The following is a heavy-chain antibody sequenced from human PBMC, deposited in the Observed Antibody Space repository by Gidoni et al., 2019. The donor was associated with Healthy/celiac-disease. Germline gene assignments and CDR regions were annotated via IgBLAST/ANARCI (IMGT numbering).Heavy chain of an antibody. CDR1: RYSTSRGYY. J-gene: IGHJ3*02. CDR3: ARVWAKFGSAFDI. V-gene: IGHV4-38-2*02. Sequence: QVQLQESGPGLGKPSANLSLTCPGPRYSTSRGYYWGWIRQPQGKGLEWIGGIYHSGSTYYTPSLKRVVTIAGDTSKTPFPLRRSSVTAADTAVYYCARVWAKFGSAFDIWGQGTMVTVSS. D-gene: IGHD1-26*01. CDR2: IYHSGST.